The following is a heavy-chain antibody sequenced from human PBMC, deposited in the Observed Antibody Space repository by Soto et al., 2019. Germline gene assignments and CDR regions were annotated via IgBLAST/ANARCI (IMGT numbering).Heavy chain of an antibody. Sequence: QVQLVQSGAEVKKPGSSVKVSCKASGGTFSSYAISWVRQAPGQGLAWMGVIIPIFGTANYAQKFKGRVTITADESTSTAYMEMSSLRSEDTAVYYCARAPDNWNPRNYGMDVWGQGTTVTVSS. V-gene: IGHV1-69*01. CDR1: GGTFSSYA. CDR2: IIPIFGTA. CDR3: ARAPDNWNPRNYGMDV. J-gene: IGHJ6*02. D-gene: IGHD1-20*01.